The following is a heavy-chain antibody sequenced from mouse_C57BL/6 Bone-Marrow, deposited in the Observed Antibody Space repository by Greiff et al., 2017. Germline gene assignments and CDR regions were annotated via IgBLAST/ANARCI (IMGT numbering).Heavy chain of an antibody. D-gene: IGHD1-1*01. CDR3: ARVKTTVGSSPWFAY. Sequence: QVQLQQPGAELVKPGASVKLSCKASGYTFTSYWMHWVKQRPGRGLEWIGRIDPTSGGTKYNEKFKSKATLTVDKPSSTAYMQLSSLTSEDSAVYYCARVKTTVGSSPWFAYWGQGTLVTVSA. CDR1: GYTFTSYW. V-gene: IGHV1-72*01. J-gene: IGHJ3*01. CDR2: IDPTSGGT.